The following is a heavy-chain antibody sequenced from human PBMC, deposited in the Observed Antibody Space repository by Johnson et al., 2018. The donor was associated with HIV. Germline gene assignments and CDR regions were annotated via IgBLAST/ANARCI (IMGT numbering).Heavy chain of an antibody. D-gene: IGHD3-16*01. Sequence: QVQLVESGGGLVRPGGSLRLSCVASGFTFSDYYMSWIRQAPGKGLEWVSYISRSGSTIYYADSGKGRFTISRDNAKNSLYLQMNSLRAEDTSLYYCALARGGDSAFDFWGQGTMVTVSS. J-gene: IGHJ3*01. CDR1: GFTFSDYY. V-gene: IGHV3-11*01. CDR3: ALARGGDSAFDF. CDR2: ISRSGSTI.